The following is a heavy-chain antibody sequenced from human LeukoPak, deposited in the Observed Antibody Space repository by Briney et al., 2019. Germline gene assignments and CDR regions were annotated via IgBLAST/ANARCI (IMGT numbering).Heavy chain of an antibody. CDR3: ARFPTKYSGYDLDSDY. Sequence: GGSLRLSCAASGFTVSSNYMSWVRQAPGKGLEWVSFIYSDNTHYSDSVKGRFTISRDNSKNTLYLQMNSLRAEDTAVYYCARFPTKYSGYDLDSDYWGQGTLVTVSS. CDR2: IYSDNT. CDR1: GFTVSSNY. V-gene: IGHV3-53*01. D-gene: IGHD5-12*01. J-gene: IGHJ4*02.